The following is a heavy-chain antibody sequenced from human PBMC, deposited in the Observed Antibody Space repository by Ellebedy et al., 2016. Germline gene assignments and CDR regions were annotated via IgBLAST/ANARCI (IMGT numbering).Heavy chain of an antibody. J-gene: IGHJ4*02. CDR3: ATTKGEYWPY. CDR2: ISSSSSTI. D-gene: IGHD2-8*02. V-gene: IGHV3-48*01. CDR1: GFPFSSYS. Sequence: GGSLRLSXAASGFPFSSYSMKWVRPAPGKGLEWVSYISSSSSTILYADSVKGRFTISRDNAKNSLYLQMKSLRAEDTAVYYCATTKGEYWPYWGQGTLVTVSS.